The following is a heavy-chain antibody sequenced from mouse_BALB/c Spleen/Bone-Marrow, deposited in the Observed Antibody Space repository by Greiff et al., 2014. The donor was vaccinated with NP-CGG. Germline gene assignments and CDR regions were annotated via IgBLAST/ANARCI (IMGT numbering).Heavy chain of an antibody. V-gene: IGHV1S81*02. CDR1: GYTFTSYY. D-gene: IGHD1-1*01. Sequence: VQLQQSGAELVKPGASVKLSCKASGYTFTSYYMYWVKQRPGQGLEWIGGINPSNGGTNFNEKFKSKATLTVDKSSSTAYMQLSNLTSEDSAVYYCTRDHYYYGSSYWYFDVWGAGTTVTVSS. CDR2: INPSNGGT. CDR3: TRDHYYYGSSYWYFDV. J-gene: IGHJ1*01.